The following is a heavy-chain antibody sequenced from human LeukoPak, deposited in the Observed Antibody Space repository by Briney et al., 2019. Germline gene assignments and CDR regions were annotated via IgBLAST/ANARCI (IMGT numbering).Heavy chain of an antibody. CDR2: ISYDGSNK. V-gene: IGHV3-30*18. CDR3: AKASYSSGWYAFYYYYGMDV. CDR1: GFTFSSYG. J-gene: IGHJ6*04. D-gene: IGHD6-19*01. Sequence: GGSLRLSCAASGFTFSSYGMHWVRQAPGKGLEWVAVISYDGSNKYYADSVKGRFTISRDNSKNTLYLQMNSLRAEDTAVYYCAKASYSSGWYAFYYYYGMDVWGKGTTVTVSS.